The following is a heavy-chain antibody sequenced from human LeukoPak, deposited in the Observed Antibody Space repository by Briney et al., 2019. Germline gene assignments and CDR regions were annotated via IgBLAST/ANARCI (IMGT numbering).Heavy chain of an antibody. CDR1: GFTFSSYS. CDR2: ISSSSSYI. Sequence: PGGSLRLSCAASGFTFSSYSMNWVRQAPGKGLEWVSSISSSSSYIYYADSVKGRFTISRDNAKNSLYLQMNSLRAEDTAVYHCASPIGYSSGWYVVYWGQGTLVTVSS. V-gene: IGHV3-21*01. D-gene: IGHD6-19*01. J-gene: IGHJ4*02. CDR3: ASPIGYSSGWYVVY.